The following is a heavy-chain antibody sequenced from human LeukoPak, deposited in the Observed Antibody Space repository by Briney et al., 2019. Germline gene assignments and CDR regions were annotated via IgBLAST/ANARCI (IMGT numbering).Heavy chain of an antibody. J-gene: IGHJ5*02. CDR3: ARHYGP. Sequence: SETLSLTCAVYGGSFSGYYWSWIRQPPEKGLDWIGEITRTGRINYNPALKGRVTMSLDTSKNQFSLELSSMTAADTAVYYCARHYGPWGQGTLVTVSS. CDR1: GGSFSGYY. D-gene: IGHD3-16*01. CDR2: ITRTGRI. V-gene: IGHV4-34*01.